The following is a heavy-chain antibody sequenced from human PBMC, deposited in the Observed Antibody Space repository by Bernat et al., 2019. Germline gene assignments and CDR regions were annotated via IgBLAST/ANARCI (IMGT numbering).Heavy chain of an antibody. V-gene: IGHV1-18*01. J-gene: IGHJ6*02. Sequence: QVQLVQSGAEVKKPGASVKVSCKASGYTFTSYGISWVRQAPGQGLEWMGWISAYNGNTNYAQKLQVRVTMTTDTSTSTAYMELRSLRSDDTAVYYCARDPGYYDSSGYLKGETYYYYNGMDVWGQGTTVTVSS. CDR2: ISAYNGNT. CDR1: GYTFTSYG. D-gene: IGHD3-22*01. CDR3: ARDPGYYDSSGYLKGETYYYYNGMDV.